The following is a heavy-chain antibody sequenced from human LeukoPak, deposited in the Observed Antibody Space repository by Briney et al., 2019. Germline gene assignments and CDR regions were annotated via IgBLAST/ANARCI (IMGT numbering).Heavy chain of an antibody. CDR2: ITGSGGAT. D-gene: IGHD3-22*01. V-gene: IGHV3-23*01. CDR3: AKDRKKYYYDSSGSPDAFDI. J-gene: IGHJ3*02. CDR1: GFTFSTYA. Sequence: GGSVRLSCAASGFTFSTYAVNWVRQAPGKGLEWVSAITGSGGATYYADSVKGRFTISRDNSKNTLYLQMSSLRAEDTAVYYCAKDRKKYYYDSSGSPDAFDIWGQGTMVTVSS.